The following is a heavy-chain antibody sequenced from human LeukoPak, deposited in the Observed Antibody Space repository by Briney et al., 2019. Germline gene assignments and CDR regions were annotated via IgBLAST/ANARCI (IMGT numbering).Heavy chain of an antibody. CDR2: INSDGNST. J-gene: IGHJ4*02. V-gene: IGHV3-74*01. CDR3: ARGLVATTPFDY. D-gene: IGHD5-12*01. Sequence: GGSLRLSCAASEFTFSNHWMHWVRQAPGEGLVWVSFINSDGNSTSYADYVKGRFTISRDNARNTLYLQMNSLRAEDTAVYYCARGLVATTPFDYWGQGTLVTVSS. CDR1: EFTFSNHW.